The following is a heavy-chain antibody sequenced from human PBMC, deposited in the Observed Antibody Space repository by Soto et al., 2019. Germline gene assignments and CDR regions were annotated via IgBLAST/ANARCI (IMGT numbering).Heavy chain of an antibody. Sequence: QVQLVQSGTEVTKPGSSVKVPCKASGATFRTYTLSWVRQGPGQGLEWMGRIVPLVGTTKYAQSFRGRVXXXXXXXXXXXXXXXXXXXXXXXXXXXXAXXXXXXXGSVKLSNFYGLEVWGQGT. CDR1: GATFRTYT. J-gene: IGHJ6*02. CDR2: IVPLVGTT. V-gene: IGHV1-69*08. CDR3: AXXXXXXXGSVKLSNFYGLEV. D-gene: IGHD3-10*01.